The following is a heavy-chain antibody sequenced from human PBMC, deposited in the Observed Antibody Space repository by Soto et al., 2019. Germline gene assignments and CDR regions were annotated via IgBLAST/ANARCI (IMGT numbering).Heavy chain of an antibody. V-gene: IGHV1-3*01. J-gene: IGHJ4*02. CDR3: AKDDSSGYQIDY. D-gene: IGHD3-22*01. CDR1: GYTFRTYA. Sequence: ASVKVSCKASGYTFRTYAMHWVRQAPGQRLEWMGWINGNGNTKYSEKLQGRVTITRDTSASTAYMELSSLRSEDTAVYYCAKDDSSGYQIDYWGQGTLVTVSS. CDR2: INGNGNT.